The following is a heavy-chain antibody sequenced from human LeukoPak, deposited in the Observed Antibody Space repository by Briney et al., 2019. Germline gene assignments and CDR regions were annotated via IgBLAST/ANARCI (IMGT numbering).Heavy chain of an antibody. J-gene: IGHJ4*02. CDR2: IYPDDSDT. CDR1: GYSFTGYW. D-gene: IGHD5-12*01. Sequence: HGESLKISCKGSGYSFTGYWIGWVRQMPGKGLEWMGIIYPDDSDTRYSPSFQGQVTISADKSISTAYLQWSSLKASDSAMYYCARRLGYDRLYYFDYWGQGTLVTVS. CDR3: ARRLGYDRLYYFDY. V-gene: IGHV5-51*01.